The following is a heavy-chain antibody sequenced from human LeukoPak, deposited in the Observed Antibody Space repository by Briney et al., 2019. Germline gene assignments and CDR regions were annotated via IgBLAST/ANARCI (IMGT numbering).Heavy chain of an antibody. D-gene: IGHD2-15*01. CDR2: ISGSGGST. CDR3: AKDLSACRN. Sequence: GGTLRLSCAASGFTFSIYGMSWVRQAPGKGLEWVSAISGSGGSTYYADSVKGRFTISRDNSKNTLYLQMNSLRAEDTAVYYCAKDLSACRNWGQGTLVTVSS. CDR1: GFTFSIYG. V-gene: IGHV3-23*01. J-gene: IGHJ4*02.